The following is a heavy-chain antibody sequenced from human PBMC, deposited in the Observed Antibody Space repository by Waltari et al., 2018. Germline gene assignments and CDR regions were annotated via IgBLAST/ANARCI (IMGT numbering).Heavy chain of an antibody. Sequence: EVQLVESGGGLVQPGGSMRLSCAASGFTFSSHWMYWVRQTPGKGLVGVSVIQRDGSGTSSADSVKGRVTISRDNAKNTLYLQMYRLRAEDTAVYYCVRDSSGTYWGQGTQVTVSS. CDR1: GFTFSSHW. CDR3: VRDSSGTY. CDR2: IQRDGSGT. V-gene: IGHV3-74*01. D-gene: IGHD3-22*01. J-gene: IGHJ4*02.